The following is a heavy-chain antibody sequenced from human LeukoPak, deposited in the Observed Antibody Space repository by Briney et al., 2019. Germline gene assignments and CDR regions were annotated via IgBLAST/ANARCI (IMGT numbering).Heavy chain of an antibody. J-gene: IGHJ4*02. CDR3: ARDWEGYDILTGYTQYYLDY. Sequence: ASVKVSCKASGGTFSSYAISWVRQAPGQGAEWMGRIIPILGIANYAQKFQGRVTITADKSTSTAYMELSSLRSEDTAVYYCARDWEGYDILTGYTQYYLDYWGQGTLVTVSS. D-gene: IGHD3-9*01. CDR2: IIPILGIA. V-gene: IGHV1-69*04. CDR1: GGTFSSYA.